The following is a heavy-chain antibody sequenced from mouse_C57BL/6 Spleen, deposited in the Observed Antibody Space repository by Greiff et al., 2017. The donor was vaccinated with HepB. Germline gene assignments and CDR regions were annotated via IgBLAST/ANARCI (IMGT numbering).Heavy chain of an antibody. V-gene: IGHV14-3*01. CDR1: GFNIKNTY. CDR2: IDPANGNT. D-gene: IGHD1-1*01. CDR3: ARFITAVDWYFDV. J-gene: IGHJ1*03. Sequence: VQLQQSVAELVRPGASVKLSCTASGFNIKNTYMHWVKQRPEQGLEWIGRIDPANGNTKYAPKFQGKATITADTSSNTAHLQLSSLASEDTAIYYCARFITAVDWYFDVWGTGTTVTVSS.